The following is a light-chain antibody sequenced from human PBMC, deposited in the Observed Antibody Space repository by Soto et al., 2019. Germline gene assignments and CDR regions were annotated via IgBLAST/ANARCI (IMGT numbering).Light chain of an antibody. CDR1: QSIDSY. Sequence: DFQMHPAPSSLSASVGDRVTITCRASQSIDSYLNWYQQKPGQAPQLLIYSASSLQSGVPSRFSGRGSGTDFTLTISSLQAGDFASYYCQQSYRTPPTFGPGTKLEIK. J-gene: IGKJ2*01. CDR3: QQSYRTPPT. CDR2: SAS. V-gene: IGKV1-39*01.